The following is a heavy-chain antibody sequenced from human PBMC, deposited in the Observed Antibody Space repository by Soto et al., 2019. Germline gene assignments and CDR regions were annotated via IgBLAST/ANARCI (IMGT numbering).Heavy chain of an antibody. CDR1: GFTFSSYW. J-gene: IGHJ5*02. Sequence: PCGSLRLSCAASGFTFSSYWMSWVRQAPGKGLEWVSYISSSSSTIYYADSVKGRFTISRDNAKNSLYLQMNSLRDEDTAVYYCAREEVGATRWFDPWGQGTLVTVSS. V-gene: IGHV3-48*02. CDR2: ISSSSSTI. CDR3: AREEVGATRWFDP. D-gene: IGHD1-26*01.